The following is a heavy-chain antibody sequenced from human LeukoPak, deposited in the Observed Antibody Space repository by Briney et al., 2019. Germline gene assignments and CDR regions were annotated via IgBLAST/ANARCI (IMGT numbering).Heavy chain of an antibody. CDR2: IYHSGST. CDR3: AREYSSWEGYYYYYYMDV. Sequence: SETLSLTCTVSGGSISSSSYYWGWIRQPPGKGLEWIGSIYHSGSTNYNPSLKSRVTISVDTSKNQFSLKLSSVTAADTAVYYCAREYSSWEGYYYYYYMDVWGKGTTVTVSS. D-gene: IGHD6-6*01. CDR1: GGSISSSSYY. J-gene: IGHJ6*03. V-gene: IGHV4-39*07.